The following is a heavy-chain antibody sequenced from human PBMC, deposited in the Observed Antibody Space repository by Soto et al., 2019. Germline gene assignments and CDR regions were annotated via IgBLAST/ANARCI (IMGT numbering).Heavy chain of an antibody. CDR3: ARGARRVTIFGVVIIGAFDI. CDR1: GGSISSGGYY. Sequence: PSETLSLTCTVSGGSISSGGYYWSWIRQHPGKGLEWIGYIYYSGSTYYNPSLKSRVTISVDTSKNQFSLKLSSVTAADTAVYYCARGARRVTIFGVVIIGAFDIWGQGTMVTVS. D-gene: IGHD3-3*01. J-gene: IGHJ3*02. V-gene: IGHV4-31*03. CDR2: IYYSGST.